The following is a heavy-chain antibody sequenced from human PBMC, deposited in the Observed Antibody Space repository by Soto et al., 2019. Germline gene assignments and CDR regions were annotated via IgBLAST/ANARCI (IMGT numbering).Heavy chain of an antibody. V-gene: IGHV3-21*01. Sequence: PGGSLRLSCAASGFTFSSYSMNWVRQAPGKGLEWVSSISSSSYIYYADSVKGRFTISRDNAKNSLYLQMNSLRAEDTAVYYCASFVVVTAISNGMDVWGQGTTVTVSS. CDR2: ISSSSYI. D-gene: IGHD2-21*02. J-gene: IGHJ6*02. CDR1: GFTFSSYS. CDR3: ASFVVVTAISNGMDV.